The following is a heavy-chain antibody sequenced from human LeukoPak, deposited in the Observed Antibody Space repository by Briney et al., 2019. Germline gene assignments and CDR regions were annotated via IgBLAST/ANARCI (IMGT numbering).Heavy chain of an antibody. J-gene: IGHJ4*02. CDR1: GYTFTGYY. Sequence: ASVKVSCKASGYTFTGYYMHWVRQAPGQGLEWMGWINPNSGGTNYAQKFQGRVTMTRDTSISTAYMELSRLRSDDTAVYYCARDPGYSSSAPFDYWGQGTLVTVSS. CDR2: INPNSGGT. D-gene: IGHD6-6*01. CDR3: ARDPGYSSSAPFDY. V-gene: IGHV1-2*02.